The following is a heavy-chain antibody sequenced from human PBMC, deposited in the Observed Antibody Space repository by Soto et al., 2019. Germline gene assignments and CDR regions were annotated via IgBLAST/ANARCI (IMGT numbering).Heavy chain of an antibody. CDR3: AREPLTQAHCSGGSCYQNWYFDL. D-gene: IGHD2-15*01. J-gene: IGHJ2*01. V-gene: IGHV4-31*03. CDR1: VVSISSGGYY. CDR2: IYYSGST. Sequence: PSETLSLTCTFSVVSISSGGYYCSWIRQHPGKGLEWIGYIYYSGSTYYNPSLKSRVTISVDTSKNQFSLRLSSVTAADTAVYYCAREPLTQAHCSGGSCYQNWYFDLWGRGTLVNVSS.